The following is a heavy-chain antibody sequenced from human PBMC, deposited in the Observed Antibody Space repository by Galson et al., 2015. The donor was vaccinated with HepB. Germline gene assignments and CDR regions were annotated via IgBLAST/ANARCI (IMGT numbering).Heavy chain of an antibody. V-gene: IGHV4-34*01. Sequence: SETLSLTCAVYGGSFSGYYWSWIRQPPGKGLEWIGEINHSGSTNYNPSLKSRVTISVDTSKNQFSLKLSSVTAADTAVYYCARGGGYCSSTSCYRGGYYYYGMDVWGQGTTVTVSS. D-gene: IGHD2-2*02. CDR1: GGSFSGYY. CDR2: INHSGST. J-gene: IGHJ6*02. CDR3: ARGGGYCSSTSCYRGGYYYYGMDV.